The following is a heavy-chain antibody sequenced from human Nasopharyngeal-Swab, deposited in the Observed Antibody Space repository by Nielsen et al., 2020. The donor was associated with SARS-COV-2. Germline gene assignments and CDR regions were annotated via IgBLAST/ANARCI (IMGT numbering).Heavy chain of an antibody. CDR2: IYPADSDS. CDR1: GYIFTSYW. D-gene: IGHD1-26*01. Sequence: GESLKISCKGSGYIFTSYWIGWVRQMPEKGLEWMGIIYPADSDSRYSLSFQGQVSISVDKSIGTAYLQWNTLKASDTAIYYCVRRAFSASYFYFDYWGPGTLVTVSS. V-gene: IGHV5-51*01. CDR3: VRRAFSASYFYFDY. J-gene: IGHJ4*02.